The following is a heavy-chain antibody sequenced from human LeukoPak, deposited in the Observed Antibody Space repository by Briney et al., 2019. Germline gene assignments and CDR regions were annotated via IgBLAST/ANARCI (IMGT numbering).Heavy chain of an antibody. V-gene: IGHV3-21*01. CDR2: ISSSSSYI. CDR3: ASALPSVGAIDY. CDR1: GFTFSSYS. Sequence: GGSLRLSCAASGFTFSSYSMNWVRQAPGKGLEWVSSISSSSSYIYYADSVKGRFTISRDNAKNSLYLQMNSLRAEDTAVYYCASALPSVGAIDYWGQGTLVTVSS. D-gene: IGHD1-26*01. J-gene: IGHJ4*02.